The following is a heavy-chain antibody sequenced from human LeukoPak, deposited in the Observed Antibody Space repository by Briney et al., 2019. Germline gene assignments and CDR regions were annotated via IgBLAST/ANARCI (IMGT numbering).Heavy chain of an antibody. CDR1: VFTFSSYW. D-gene: IGHD6-19*01. V-gene: IGHV3-7*01. CDR2: IKQDGSEK. Sequence: GGSLRLSCAASVFTFSSYWMSWVRQAPGKGLEWAANIKQDGSEKYYVDSVKGRFTISRDNAKNSLYLQMNSLRAEDTAVYYCAYRQWLDSWGQGTLVTVSS. CDR3: AYRQWLDS. J-gene: IGHJ4*02.